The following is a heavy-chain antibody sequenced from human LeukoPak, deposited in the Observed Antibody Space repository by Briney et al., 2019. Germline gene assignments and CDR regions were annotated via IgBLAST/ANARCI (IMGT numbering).Heavy chain of an antibody. CDR3: AKDPAYCSSTSCYPDY. D-gene: IGHD2-2*01. J-gene: IGHJ4*02. CDR2: IRYDGSNK. V-gene: IGHV3-30*02. Sequence: GGSLRLSCAASGFTFSSYGMHWVRQAPGKGLEWVAFIRYDGSNKYYADSVKGRFTISRDNSKNTLYLQMNSLRAEDTAVYYCAKDPAYCSSTSCYPDYWGQGTLVTVSS. CDR1: GFTFSSYG.